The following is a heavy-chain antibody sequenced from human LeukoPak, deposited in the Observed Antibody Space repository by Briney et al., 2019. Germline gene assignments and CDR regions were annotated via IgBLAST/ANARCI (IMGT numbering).Heavy chain of an antibody. V-gene: IGHV5-51*01. J-gene: IGHJ4*02. CDR1: GYSFTTYW. CDR3: ARRDGGFDY. D-gene: IGHD3-10*01. Sequence: GESLKISCKGSGYSFTTYWIAWVRQMPGEGLEWMGMIYPGDSDSRYSPSFQGQVSISADMSISTAYLQWRSLKASDTAMYYCARRDGGFDYWGQGTLVTVSS. CDR2: IYPGDSDS.